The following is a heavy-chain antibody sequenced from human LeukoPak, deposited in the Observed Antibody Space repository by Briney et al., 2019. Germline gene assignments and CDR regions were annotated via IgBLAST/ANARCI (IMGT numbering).Heavy chain of an antibody. J-gene: IGHJ4*02. V-gene: IGHV3-23*01. D-gene: IGHD6-19*01. CDR1: GFTFNSYA. Sequence: GGSLRLSCSASGFTFNSYAMSWVRQAPGKGLEWVSTISGNGGSTYYADSVKGRFTISRDNSKNTLYLQMNSLRAEDTAVYYCAKDLGRSGWSDFDYWGQGTLVTVSS. CDR3: AKDLGRSGWSDFDY. CDR2: ISGNGGST.